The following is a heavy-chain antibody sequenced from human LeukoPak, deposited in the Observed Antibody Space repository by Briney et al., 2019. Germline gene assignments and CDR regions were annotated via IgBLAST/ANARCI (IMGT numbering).Heavy chain of an antibody. CDR3: ARDRSYYDSSGYYWVLDY. J-gene: IGHJ4*02. CDR2: IYTSGST. CDR1: GGSISSGGYY. D-gene: IGHD3-22*01. Sequence: SETLSLTCTVSGGSISSGGYYWSWIRQPAGKGLEWIGRIYTSGSTNYNPSLKSRVTMSVDTSKNQFSLKLSSVTAADTAVYYCARDRSYYDSSGYYWVLDYWGQGTLVTVSS. V-gene: IGHV4-61*02.